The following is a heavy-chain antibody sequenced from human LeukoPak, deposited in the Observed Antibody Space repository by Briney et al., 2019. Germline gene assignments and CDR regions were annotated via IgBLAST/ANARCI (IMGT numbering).Heavy chain of an antibody. CDR1: GFTFSSYG. D-gene: IGHD3-10*01. CDR2: IRYDGSNK. CDR3: AKDRATMVRGVALDY. Sequence: GGSLRLSCAASGFTFSSYGMHWVRQAPGKGLEWVAFIRYDGSNKYYADSVKGRFTISRDNSKNTLYLQMNSLRAEDTAVYYCAKDRATMVRGVALDYWGQGTLLIVSS. J-gene: IGHJ4*02. V-gene: IGHV3-30*02.